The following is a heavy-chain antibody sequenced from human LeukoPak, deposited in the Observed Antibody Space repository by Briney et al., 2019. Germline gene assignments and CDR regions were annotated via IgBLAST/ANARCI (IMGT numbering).Heavy chain of an antibody. J-gene: IGHJ4*02. CDR1: GDSVSSNSAA. CDR2: TYYRSKWYN. D-gene: IGHD5-24*01. Sequence: SQTLSLTCAISGDSVSSNSAAWNWIRQSPSRGLEWLGRTYYRSKWYNDYAVSVKSRITINPDASKNQFSLQLNSVTPEDSAVYYCARVAPPEMSLDYWGQGTLVTVSS. V-gene: IGHV6-1*01. CDR3: ARVAPPEMSLDY.